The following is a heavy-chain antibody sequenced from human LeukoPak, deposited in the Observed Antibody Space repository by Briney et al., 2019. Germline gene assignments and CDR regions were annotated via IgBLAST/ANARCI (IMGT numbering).Heavy chain of an antibody. CDR2: IRYDGSNK. D-gene: IGHD3-10*01. Sequence: GGSLRLSCAASGFTFSSYGMHWVRQAPGKGLEWVAFIRYDGSNKYYADSVKGRFTISRDNSKNTLYLQMNSLRAEDTAVYYCAREGGSVDYFDHWGQGTLVTVSS. J-gene: IGHJ4*02. CDR1: GFTFSSYG. CDR3: AREGGSVDYFDH. V-gene: IGHV3-30*02.